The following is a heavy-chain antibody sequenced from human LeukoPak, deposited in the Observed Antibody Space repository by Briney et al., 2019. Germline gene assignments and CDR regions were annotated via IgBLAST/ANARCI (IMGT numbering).Heavy chain of an antibody. Sequence: GGSLRLSCAASGYTFSDYYTSWIRQAPGKGLEWVSYISSSGSTIYYADSVKGRFTISRDNAKNSLYLQMNSLRAEDTAVYYCARNMVRGVMAYGYYYGMDVWGQGTTVTVSS. D-gene: IGHD3-10*01. V-gene: IGHV3-11*01. CDR2: ISSSGSTI. CDR1: GYTFSDYY. J-gene: IGHJ6*02. CDR3: ARNMVRGVMAYGYYYGMDV.